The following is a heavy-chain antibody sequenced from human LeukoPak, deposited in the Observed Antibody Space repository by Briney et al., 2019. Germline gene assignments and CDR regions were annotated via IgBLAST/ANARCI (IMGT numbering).Heavy chain of an antibody. CDR1: GYTFSGYY. D-gene: IGHD7-27*01. CDR2: NSNSGGT. Sequence: ASVKVSCKASGYTFSGYYMHWVRQAPGQGLQWMGWNSNSGGTKYAQKFQGRVTMTRDTSISTAYMELTSLKSDDTAVYYCARDLDGDGLSYFDYWGQGTLVTVSS. CDR3: ARDLDGDGLSYFDY. J-gene: IGHJ4*02. V-gene: IGHV1-2*02.